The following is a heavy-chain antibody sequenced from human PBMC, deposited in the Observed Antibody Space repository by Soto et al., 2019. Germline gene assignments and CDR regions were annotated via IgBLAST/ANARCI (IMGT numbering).Heavy chain of an antibody. CDR2: ISGSAGLT. CDR3: AKDWVSGSSPY. CDR1: GFTFSRHA. V-gene: IGHV3-23*01. D-gene: IGHD2-15*01. Sequence: EVQLLESGGGLVQPGGSLRLSCTASGFTFSRHAMSWVRQAPGQQMEWVSAISGSAGLTFYADSVKGRFTISRDNSKNTLYLQMNSLRAEDTAVYYCAKDWVSGSSPYWGQGTLVTVSS. J-gene: IGHJ4*02.